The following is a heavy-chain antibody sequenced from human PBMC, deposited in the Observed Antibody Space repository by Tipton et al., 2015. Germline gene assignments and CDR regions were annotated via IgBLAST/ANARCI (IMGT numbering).Heavy chain of an antibody. V-gene: IGHV4-39*07. Sequence: TLSLTCTVSGGSISSGGYYWGWIRQPPGQGLGWIGSIHYSGSTYYNSSLKSRVTISVDTSKNQFSLKLRSVTAADTAVYYCAREVWYNDSTGYDYWGQGTLVTVSS. CDR2: IHYSGST. CDR1: GGSISSGGYY. D-gene: IGHD3-22*01. J-gene: IGHJ4*02. CDR3: AREVWYNDSTGYDY.